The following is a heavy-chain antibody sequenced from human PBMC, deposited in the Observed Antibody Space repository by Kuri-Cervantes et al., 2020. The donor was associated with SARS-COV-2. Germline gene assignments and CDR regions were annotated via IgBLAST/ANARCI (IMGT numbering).Heavy chain of an antibody. D-gene: IGHD3-3*01. CDR2: IRSKAYGGTT. CDR3: TRAVDYDFWSGYYTGLSYYYYMDV. CDR1: GFTFGDYA. V-gene: IGHV3-49*03. J-gene: IGHJ6*03. Sequence: GESLKISCTASGFTFGDYAMSWFRQAPGKGLEWVGFIRSKAYGGTTEYAASMKGRFTISRDDSKSIAYLQMNSLKTEDTAVYYCTRAVDYDFWSGYYTGLSYYYYMDVWGKGTTVTVSS.